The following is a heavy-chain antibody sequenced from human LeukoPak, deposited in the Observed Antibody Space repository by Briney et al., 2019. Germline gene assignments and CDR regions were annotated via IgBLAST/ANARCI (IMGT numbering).Heavy chain of an antibody. V-gene: IGHV3-66*01. J-gene: IGHJ4*02. CDR1: EFTVSSNY. Sequence: GGSLRLSCAASEFTVSSNYMSWVRQAPGKGLEWVSVIYSGGSTYYADSVKGRFTISRDNSKNTLYLQMNSLRAEDTAVYYCARESYGGNSFDYWGQGTLVTVSS. CDR3: ARESYGGNSFDY. D-gene: IGHD4-23*01. CDR2: IYSGGST.